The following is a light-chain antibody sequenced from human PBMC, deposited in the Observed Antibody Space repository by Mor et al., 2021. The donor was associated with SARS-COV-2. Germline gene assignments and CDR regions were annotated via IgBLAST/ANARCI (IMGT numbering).Light chain of an antibody. Sequence: ISCTGTSSDVGGYDYVSWYQQHPGKAPKLMIYDVSNRPSGVSNRFSGSKSGNTASLTISGLQAEDEADYYCNSYTSTNTRWVFG. V-gene: IGLV2-14*03. J-gene: IGLJ3*02. CDR2: DVS. CDR1: SSDVGGYDY. CDR3: NSYTSTNTRWV.